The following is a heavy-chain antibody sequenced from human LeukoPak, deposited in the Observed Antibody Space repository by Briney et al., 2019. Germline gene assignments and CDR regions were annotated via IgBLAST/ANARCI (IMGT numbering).Heavy chain of an antibody. Sequence: GGSLRLSCAASGFTLSDHYMDWVRQAPRKGLECVGRTRDRTHSYSTEYAASVKGRFTISRDDSKNSFYLQMNSLKTEDTAVYYCVRGHNSFDYWGQGTLVTVSS. V-gene: IGHV3-72*01. J-gene: IGHJ4*02. CDR1: GFTLSDHY. CDR2: TRDRTHSYST. D-gene: IGHD1-14*01. CDR3: VRGHNSFDY.